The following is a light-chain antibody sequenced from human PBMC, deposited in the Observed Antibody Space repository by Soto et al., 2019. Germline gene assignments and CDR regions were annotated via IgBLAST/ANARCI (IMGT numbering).Light chain of an antibody. CDR3: QQYNSYPIT. CDR2: EAS. Sequence: DIQMTQAPATLSASVGDRVTMTCRASRTITRWLTRYQQKPGKAPRLLIYEASTLQSGVPSRFSGSGSGTEFALTISGLQPDDFASYYCQQYNSYPITFGQGTRLEI. J-gene: IGKJ5*01. CDR1: RTITRW. V-gene: IGKV1-5*01.